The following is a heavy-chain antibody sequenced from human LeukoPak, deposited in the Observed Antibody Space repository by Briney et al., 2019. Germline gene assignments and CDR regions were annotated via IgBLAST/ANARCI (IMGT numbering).Heavy chain of an antibody. J-gene: IGHJ6*02. CDR1: GGSISSYY. D-gene: IGHD6-19*01. V-gene: IGHV4-59*01. CDR3: ARDYKQWLVDYYYYYGMDV. Sequence: SETLSLTCTVSGGSISSYYWSWIRQPPGKGLEWIGYIYYSGSTNYNPSLKSRVTTSVDTSKNQFSLKLSSVTAADTAVYYCARDYKQWLVDYYYYYGMDVWGQGTTVTVSS. CDR2: IYYSGST.